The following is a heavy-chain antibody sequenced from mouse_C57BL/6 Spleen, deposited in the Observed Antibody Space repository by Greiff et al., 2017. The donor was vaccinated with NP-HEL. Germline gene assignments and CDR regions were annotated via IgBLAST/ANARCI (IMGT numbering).Heavy chain of an antibody. CDR1: GFSLTSYG. Sequence: VKLQQSGPGLVQPSQSLSITCTVSGFSLTSYGVHWVRQSPGKGLEWLGVIWSGGSTDYNAAFISRLSISKDNSKSQVFFKMNSLQADDTAIYYCARNPSYYGSSYANYFDYWGQGTTLTVSS. J-gene: IGHJ2*01. CDR2: IWSGGST. V-gene: IGHV2-2*01. CDR3: ARNPSYYGSSYANYFDY. D-gene: IGHD1-1*01.